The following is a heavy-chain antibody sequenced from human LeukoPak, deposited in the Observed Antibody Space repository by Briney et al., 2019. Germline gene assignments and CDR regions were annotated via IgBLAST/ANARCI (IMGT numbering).Heavy chain of an antibody. J-gene: IGHJ4*02. CDR2: ISSSGSTI. V-gene: IGHV3-48*04. CDR1: GFTFSSYG. Sequence: GGSLRLSCAASGFTFSSYGMHWVRQAPGKGLEWVSYISSSGSTIYYADSVKGRFTISRDNAKNSLYLQMNSLRAEDTAVYYCARDRSPGLDWGQGTLVTVSS. D-gene: IGHD3-22*01. CDR3: ARDRSPGLD.